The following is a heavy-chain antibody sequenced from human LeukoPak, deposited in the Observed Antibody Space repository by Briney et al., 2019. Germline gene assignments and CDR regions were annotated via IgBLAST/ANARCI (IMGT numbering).Heavy chain of an antibody. J-gene: IGHJ4*02. CDR2: IIPIFATP. D-gene: IGHD3-10*01. Sequence: SVKVSYKASGGTFSNYAISWVRQAPGHGLEWMGGIIPIFATPSYAQKFQGRVTITADESTTTAYMELSSLRSEDTAVYFCATRMPGSQSDNWGQGTLVTVSS. V-gene: IGHV1-69*13. CDR3: ATRMPGSQSDN. CDR1: GGTFSNYA.